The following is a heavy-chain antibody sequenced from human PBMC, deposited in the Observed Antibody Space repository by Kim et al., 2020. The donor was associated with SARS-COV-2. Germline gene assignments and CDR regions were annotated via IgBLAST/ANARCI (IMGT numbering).Heavy chain of an antibody. CDR1: GDSVSSNSAA. CDR3: ARDSGYSSSWYAFDS. V-gene: IGHV6-1*01. Sequence: SQTLSLTCAISGDSVSSNSAAWNWIRQSPSRGLEWLGRTYYRSRWYNDYAVSVRSRITIEPDTSKNQFSLHLNSVTPEDTAVYFCARDSGYSSSWYAFDSWGQGTLVTVSS. J-gene: IGHJ4*02. D-gene: IGHD6-13*01. CDR2: TYYRSRWYN.